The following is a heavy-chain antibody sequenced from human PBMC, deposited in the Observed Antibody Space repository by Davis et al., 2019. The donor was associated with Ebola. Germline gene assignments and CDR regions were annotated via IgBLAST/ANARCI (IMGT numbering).Heavy chain of an antibody. CDR2: ISSSSTYT. CDR1: GFTFSDYY. Sequence: GGSLRLSCAASGFTFSDYYMSWIRQAPGKGLEWVSYISSSSTYTNYADSVKGRFTISRDNSKNTLYLQMNSLRAEDTAVYYCARAMNDFFYYYYYGMDVWGQGTTVTVSS. CDR3: ARAMNDFFYYYYYGMDV. D-gene: IGHD1-1*01. V-gene: IGHV3-11*06. J-gene: IGHJ6*02.